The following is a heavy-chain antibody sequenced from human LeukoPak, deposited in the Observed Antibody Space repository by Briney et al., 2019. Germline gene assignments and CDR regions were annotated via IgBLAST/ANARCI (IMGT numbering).Heavy chain of an antibody. J-gene: IGHJ4*02. V-gene: IGHV2-5*01. D-gene: IGHD1-26*01. CDR1: GFSLSTSGVG. CDR2: IYWNDDK. CDR3: AHRPPTVTRSKAFDY. Sequence: ESGPTLVKPTQTLTLTCTFSGFSLSTSGVGVGWIRQPPGKALEWLALIYWNDDKRYSPSLKSRLTITKDTSKNQVVLTMTNMDPVDTATYYCAHRPPTVTRSKAFDYWGQGTLVTVSS.